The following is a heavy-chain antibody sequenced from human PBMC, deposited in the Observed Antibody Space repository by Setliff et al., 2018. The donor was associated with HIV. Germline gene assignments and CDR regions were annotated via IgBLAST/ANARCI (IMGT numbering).Heavy chain of an antibody. CDR3: ATTVVAATAFDY. J-gene: IGHJ4*02. CDR2: ISSTSTVM. D-gene: IGHD2-15*01. Sequence: GSLRLSCAVSGFPFSSYEMNWVRQAPGKGLEWLSHISSTSTVMHYADSVKGRFTISRDNAKNSLYLQMNSLRAEDTAVYYCATTVVAATAFDYWGQGTLVTVSS. V-gene: IGHV3-48*03. CDR1: GFPFSSYE.